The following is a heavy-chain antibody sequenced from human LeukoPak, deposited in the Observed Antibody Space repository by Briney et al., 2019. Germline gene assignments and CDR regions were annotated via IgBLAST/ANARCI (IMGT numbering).Heavy chain of an antibody. CDR1: GGSFSGYY. V-gene: IGHV4-34*01. CDR3: AREGDSRYFDY. D-gene: IGHD2-21*01. J-gene: IGHJ4*02. CDR2: ISHGGST. Sequence: PSETLSLTCAVYGGSFSGYYESWIRQPPGKGLEWIGEISHGGSTIYNPSLKSRVTISVDTSKKQFSLKLSSVTAADTAVYYCAREGDSRYFDYWGQGALVTVSS.